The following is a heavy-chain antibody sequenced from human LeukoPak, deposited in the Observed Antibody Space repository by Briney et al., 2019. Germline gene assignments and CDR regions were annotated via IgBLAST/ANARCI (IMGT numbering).Heavy chain of an antibody. CDR2: ISGSGGST. CDR1: GFTFSSYA. Sequence: GGSLRLSCAASGFTFSSYAMSWVRQAPGKGLEWVSAISGSGGSTYYADSVKGRFTISRDNSKNTLYLQMNSLRAEDTAVYYCARDRRQYGSGNDYWGQGTLVTVSS. D-gene: IGHD3-10*01. J-gene: IGHJ4*02. CDR3: ARDRRQYGSGNDY. V-gene: IGHV3-23*01.